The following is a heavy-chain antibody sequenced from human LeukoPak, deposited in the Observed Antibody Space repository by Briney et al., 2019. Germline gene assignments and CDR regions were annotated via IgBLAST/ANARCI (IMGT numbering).Heavy chain of an antibody. J-gene: IGHJ4*02. V-gene: IGHV3-66*01. Sequence: GGSLRLSCAASGFTVSSNYMSWVRQAPGKGLEWVSVISSGGSTYYADSVKGRFTISRDNSKNTLYLQMNNLRAEDTAVYYCARVGYCSGGSCYTRGLEYWGQGTLVTVSS. CDR2: ISSGGST. CDR3: ARVGYCSGGSCYTRGLEY. D-gene: IGHD2-15*01. CDR1: GFTVSSNY.